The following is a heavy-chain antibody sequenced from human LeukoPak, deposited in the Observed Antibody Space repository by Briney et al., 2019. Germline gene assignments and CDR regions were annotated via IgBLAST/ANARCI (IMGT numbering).Heavy chain of an antibody. J-gene: IGHJ6*04. Sequence: GGSLRLSCAASGFTVSSNYMSRVRQAPGKGLEWVSVIYSGGSTYYADSVKGRFTISRDNSKNTLYLQMNSLRAEDTAVYYCARDVVTAAAGSYYYYGMDVWGKGTTVTVFS. CDR3: ARDVVTAAAGSYYYYGMDV. D-gene: IGHD6-13*01. V-gene: IGHV3-53*01. CDR2: IYSGGST. CDR1: GFTVSSNY.